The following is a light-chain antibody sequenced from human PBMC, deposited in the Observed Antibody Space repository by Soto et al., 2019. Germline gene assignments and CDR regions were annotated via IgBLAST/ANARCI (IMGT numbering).Light chain of an antibody. V-gene: IGKV3-15*01. J-gene: IGKJ4*02. Sequence: EIVMTQSPATLSVSPGERATLSCRASQSVSSNLALYQHKPGQAPRLLIYGASTRATGIPARFSGSGSETEFTLTISSLQSEDFAVYYCQQYNNWPPLTFGGGTKVEIK. CDR2: GAS. CDR1: QSVSSN. CDR3: QQYNNWPPLT.